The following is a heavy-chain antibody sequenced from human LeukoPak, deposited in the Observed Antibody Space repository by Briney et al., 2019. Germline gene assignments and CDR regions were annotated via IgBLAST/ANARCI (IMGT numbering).Heavy chain of an antibody. CDR2: INHSGST. V-gene: IGHV4-34*01. CDR1: GGSFSGYY. CDR3: ARVARYLGVHNRAPRYGMDV. J-gene: IGHJ6*02. Sequence: SETLSLTCAVYGGSFSGYYWSWIRHPPGKGLEWIGEINHSGSTNYNPSLKSRVTISVDTSKNQFSLKLSSVTAADTAVYYCARVARYLGVHNRAPRYGMDVWGQGTTVTVSS. D-gene: IGHD2-21*01.